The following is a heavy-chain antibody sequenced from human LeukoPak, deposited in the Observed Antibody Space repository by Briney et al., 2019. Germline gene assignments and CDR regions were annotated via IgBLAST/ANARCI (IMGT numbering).Heavy chain of an antibody. CDR1: GYTFTSYG. J-gene: IGHJ4*02. CDR3: ARAHGYSGYDLRY. CDR2: INPNSGGT. V-gene: IGHV1-2*02. D-gene: IGHD5-12*01. Sequence: ASVKVSCKASGYTFTSYGISWVRQAPGQGLEWMGWINPNSGGTNYAQKFQGRVTMTRDTSISTAYMELSRLRSDDTAVYYCARAHGYSGYDLRYWGQGTLVTVSS.